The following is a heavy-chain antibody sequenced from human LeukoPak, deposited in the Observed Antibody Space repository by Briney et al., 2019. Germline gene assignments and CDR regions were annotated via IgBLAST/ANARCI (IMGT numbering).Heavy chain of an antibody. CDR1: GFTFSTYW. Sequence: GGSLRLSCAASGFTFSTYWIHWVRQAPGKGLVWVSRIYSDGSSTTYADSVKGRFTISRDNAENTVYLQMDSLRAEDTAVYYCARDTKPRPYDDSSGYRPDAFDIWGQGTMVTVSS. CDR3: ARDTKPRPYDDSSGYRPDAFDI. J-gene: IGHJ3*02. D-gene: IGHD3-22*01. V-gene: IGHV3-74*03. CDR2: IYSDGSST.